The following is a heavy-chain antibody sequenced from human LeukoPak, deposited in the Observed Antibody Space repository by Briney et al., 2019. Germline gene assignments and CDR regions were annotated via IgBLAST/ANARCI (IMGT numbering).Heavy chain of an antibody. V-gene: IGHV3-74*01. CDR1: GFTFISYW. D-gene: IGHD2-8*02. CDR3: ASDFTGRDDY. J-gene: IGHJ4*02. Sequence: PGGSLRLSCAASGFTFISYWMHWVRQAPGKGLVWVSRMNTDGSRTDYADSVKGRFTISRDSAKNTLYLQMNSLGAEDTAVYSCASDFTGRDDYWGQGTLVTVSS. CDR2: MNTDGSRT.